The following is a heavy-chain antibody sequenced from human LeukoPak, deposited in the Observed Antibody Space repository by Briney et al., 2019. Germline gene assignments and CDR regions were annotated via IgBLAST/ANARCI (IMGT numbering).Heavy chain of an antibody. V-gene: IGHV3-23*01. CDR3: AKVPAHYYDSSGYGWFDP. D-gene: IGHD3-22*01. J-gene: IGHJ5*02. CDR2: ISGSGGST. Sequence: GGSLRLSCAASGFTFSSYAMSWVRQAPGKGLEWVSAISGSGGSTYYADSVKGRFTISRDNSKNTLYLQMNSLRAEDTAVYYCAKVPAHYYDSSGYGWFDPWGQGTLVIVSS. CDR1: GFTFSSYA.